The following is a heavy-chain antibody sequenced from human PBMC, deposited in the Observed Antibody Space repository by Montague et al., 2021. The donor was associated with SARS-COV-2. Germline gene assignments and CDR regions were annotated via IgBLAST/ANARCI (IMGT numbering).Heavy chain of an antibody. Sequence: SLRLSCAASGFTFSSHAMHWVRQAPGKGLEWVALLSYDERNQYYADSVKGRFTITRDNSKTTLYLQMNSLTIDDTAVYYCAKGRTIIINSPFDYWGQGTPVTVSS. CDR2: LSYDERNQ. CDR3: AKGRTIIINSPFDY. CDR1: GFTFSSHA. D-gene: IGHD4-23*01. V-gene: IGHV3-30*04. J-gene: IGHJ4*02.